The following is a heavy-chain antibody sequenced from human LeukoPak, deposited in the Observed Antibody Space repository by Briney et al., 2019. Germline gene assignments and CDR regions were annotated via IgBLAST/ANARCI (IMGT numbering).Heavy chain of an antibody. CDR1: GYTFTSFG. V-gene: IGHV1-18*01. D-gene: IGHD3-22*01. Sequence: ASVKVSCEASGYTFTSFGISWVRQAPGQGLEWMGWISAYNGNTNYAQKLQGRVTMTTDTSTSTAYMELRSLRSDDTAVYYCARAEEYVKLSVLLRYYYDSSGYTYWGPGTLVTVSS. J-gene: IGHJ4*02. CDR3: ARAEEYVKLSVLLRYYYDSSGYTY. CDR2: ISAYNGNT.